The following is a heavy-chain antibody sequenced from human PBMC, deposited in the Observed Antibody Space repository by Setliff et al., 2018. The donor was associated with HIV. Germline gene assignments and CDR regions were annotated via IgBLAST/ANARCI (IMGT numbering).Heavy chain of an antibody. Sequence: ASVKVSCKTSGYTFTVNHLHWVRQAPGQGLEWMGWINPNSGGTNYAQSFQGRVTLTSDSSISTASLELSRLRSDDTAVYYCARTEYYDFWSGPRGFDPWGQGTLVTVSS. CDR1: GYTFTVNH. V-gene: IGHV1-2*02. CDR2: INPNSGGT. D-gene: IGHD3-3*01. J-gene: IGHJ5*02. CDR3: ARTEYYDFWSGPRGFDP.